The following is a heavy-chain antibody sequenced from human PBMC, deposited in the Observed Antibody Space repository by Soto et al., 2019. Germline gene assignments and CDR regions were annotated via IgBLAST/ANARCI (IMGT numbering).Heavy chain of an antibody. Sequence: GGSLRLSCAASGFTFSTYTMNWFRQAPGKGLEWVSSIGWGVAVTYYADSVRGRFTVSRDDSKNMLLLQMTSLTVDDTAIYYCAKDRHPDGILSSDFWGQGALVTVSS. CDR2: IGWGVAVT. J-gene: IGHJ4*02. D-gene: IGHD3-9*01. V-gene: IGHV3-23*01. CDR1: GFTFSTYT. CDR3: AKDRHPDGILSSDF.